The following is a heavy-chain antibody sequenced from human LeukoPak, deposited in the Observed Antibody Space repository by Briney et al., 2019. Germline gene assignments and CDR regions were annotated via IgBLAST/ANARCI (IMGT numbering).Heavy chain of an antibody. CDR2: ISSSGSTI. CDR1: GFTFSSYG. CDR3: ARGLGSAWWGVIDY. Sequence: GGSLRLSCAGSGFTFSSYGMNWVRQAPGKGLEWVSYISSSGSTIYYADSVKGRFTISRDNAKNSLYLQMNSLRAEDTAVYYCARGLGSAWWGVIDYWGQGTLVTVSS. V-gene: IGHV3-48*04. D-gene: IGHD6-19*01. J-gene: IGHJ4*02.